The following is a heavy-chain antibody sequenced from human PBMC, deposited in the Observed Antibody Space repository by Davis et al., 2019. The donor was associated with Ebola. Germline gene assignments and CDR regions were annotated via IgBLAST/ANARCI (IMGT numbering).Heavy chain of an antibody. CDR1: SHSISSSFH. V-gene: IGHV4-38-2*02. J-gene: IGHJ4*02. CDR2: LYYTGSP. CDR3: ARNTSGFGYFDF. Sequence: PSETLSLTCTVSSHSISSSFHWSWIRQAPGKGLEWIGTLYYTGSPYYNPALKSRLFMSVDTSKNQFSLELTSVTAADTAMYYCARNTSGFGYFDFWGQGILITVSS. D-gene: IGHD6-19*01.